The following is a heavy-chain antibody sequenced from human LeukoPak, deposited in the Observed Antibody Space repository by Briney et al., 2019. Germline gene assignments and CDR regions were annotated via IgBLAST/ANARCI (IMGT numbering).Heavy chain of an antibody. D-gene: IGHD3-22*01. CDR2: IYYSGST. CDR1: GGSISSYY. Sequence: SESLSLTCTVSGGSISSYYWSWIRQPPGKGLEWFGYIYYSGSTNYNPSLKSRVTISVDTSKNQFPLKLSSVTAADTAVYYCARGPAYYYDSSGYYLDYWGQGTLVTVSS. CDR3: ARGPAYYYDSSGYYLDY. V-gene: IGHV4-59*01. J-gene: IGHJ4*02.